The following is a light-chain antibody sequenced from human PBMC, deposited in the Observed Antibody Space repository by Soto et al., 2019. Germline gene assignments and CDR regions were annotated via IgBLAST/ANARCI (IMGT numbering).Light chain of an antibody. J-gene: IGKJ2*01. CDR1: QSVSSSY. CDR2: GAS. Sequence: EIVLTQSPGTLSSSPGERATLSCRASQSVSSSYLAWYHQKPVQAPRLLIYGASSRATGIPDRFSGSGSGTDFSLTISRLEPDDFAVYYCQQYGSSPRYTFGQGTKLEIK. V-gene: IGKV3-20*01. CDR3: QQYGSSPRYT.